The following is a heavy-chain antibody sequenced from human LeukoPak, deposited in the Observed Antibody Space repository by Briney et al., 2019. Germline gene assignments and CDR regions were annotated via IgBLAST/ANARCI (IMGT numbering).Heavy chain of an antibody. CDR1: GGSISSSSYY. CDR3: ARDSHYYDSSGYYRGWFDP. D-gene: IGHD3-22*01. V-gene: IGHV4-39*07. J-gene: IGHJ5*02. Sequence: SETLSLTCTVSGGSISSSSYYWGWIRQPPGKGLEWIGSIYYSGSTYYNPSLKSRVTISVDTSKNQFSLKLSSVTAADTAVYYCARDSHYYDSSGYYRGWFDPWGQGTLVTVSS. CDR2: IYYSGST.